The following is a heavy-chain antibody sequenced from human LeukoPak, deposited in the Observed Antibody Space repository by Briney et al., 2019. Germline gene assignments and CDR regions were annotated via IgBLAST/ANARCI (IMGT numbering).Heavy chain of an antibody. J-gene: IGHJ4*02. D-gene: IGHD2-15*01. Sequence: SGTLSLTCTVSGGSISSSSYYWGWIRQPPGKGLEWIGSIYYSGSTYYNPSLKSRVTISVDTSKNQFSLKLSSVTAADTAVYYCARVHCSGGSSYLYFDYWGQGTLVTVSS. CDR1: GGSISSSSYY. CDR3: ARVHCSGGSSYLYFDY. V-gene: IGHV4-39*07. CDR2: IYYSGST.